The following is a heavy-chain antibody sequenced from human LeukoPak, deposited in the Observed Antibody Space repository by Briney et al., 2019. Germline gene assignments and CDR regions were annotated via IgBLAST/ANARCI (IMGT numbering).Heavy chain of an antibody. V-gene: IGHV1-69*04. J-gene: IGHJ3*02. Sequence: ASVKVSCKASGGTFSSYAISWVRQAPGQGLEWMGRIIPILGIANYAQKFQGRVTITADKSMSTAYMELSSLRSEDTAVYYCARVAPSSKGGYLGEVVAFDIWGQGTMVTVSS. D-gene: IGHD1-26*01. CDR3: ARVAPSSKGGYLGEVVAFDI. CDR1: GGTFSSYA. CDR2: IIPILGIA.